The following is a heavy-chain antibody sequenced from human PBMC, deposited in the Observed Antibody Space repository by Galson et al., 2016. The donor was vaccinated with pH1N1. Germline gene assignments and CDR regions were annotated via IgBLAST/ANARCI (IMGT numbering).Heavy chain of an antibody. CDR1: GYTFTRHY. J-gene: IGHJ4*01. CDR2: INPITGIT. CDR3: ARWFDSSGYYYFDY. D-gene: IGHD3-22*01. Sequence: SVKVSCKASGYTFTRHYMHWVRQAPGQGLEWMGIINPITGITTYAQNFQGRVTMTRDTSTSTVQMELSSLRSEDPAVYYCARWFDSSGYYYFDYWG. V-gene: IGHV1-46*01.